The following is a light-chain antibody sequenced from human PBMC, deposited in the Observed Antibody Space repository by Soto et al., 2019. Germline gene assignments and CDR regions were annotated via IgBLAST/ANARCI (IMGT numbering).Light chain of an antibody. CDR2: AAS. CDR3: QQSYTTPIT. J-gene: IGKJ5*01. CDR1: QGIRDE. Sequence: IQMTQSPSSLSASVGDRITITCRASQGIRDELGWYQQKPGKAPNLLVYAASSLQRGVPSRFTGSGSGTDFTLTISSLQPEDFATYVCQQSYTTPITFGQGARLEIK. V-gene: IGKV1-39*01.